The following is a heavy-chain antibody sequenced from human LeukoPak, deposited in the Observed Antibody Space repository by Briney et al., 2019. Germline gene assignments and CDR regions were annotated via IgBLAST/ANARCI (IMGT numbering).Heavy chain of an antibody. Sequence: GGSLRLSCAASGFTFSHYGMHWVRQAPGKGLEWVAVISYDGSNKYYADSVKGRFTISRDNSKNTLYLQMNSLRAEHTAVYYCAKERSGYYGLDAFDIWGQGTMVTVSS. J-gene: IGHJ3*02. CDR3: AKERSGYYGLDAFDI. CDR2: ISYDGSNK. CDR1: GFTFSHYG. D-gene: IGHD3-22*01. V-gene: IGHV3-30*18.